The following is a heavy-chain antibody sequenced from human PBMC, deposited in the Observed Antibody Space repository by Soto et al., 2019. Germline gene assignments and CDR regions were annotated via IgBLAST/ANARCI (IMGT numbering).Heavy chain of an antibody. CDR1: GFTFSSYA. CDR3: AKDNGYSYGYYYYYGMDV. Sequence: GGSLRLSCAASGFTFSSYAMSWVRQAPGKGLEWVSAISGSGGSTYYADSVKGRFTISRDNSKNTLYLQMNSLRAEDTAVYYCAKDNGYSYGYYYYYGMDVWGQGTTVTVS. J-gene: IGHJ6*02. CDR2: ISGSGGST. D-gene: IGHD5-18*01. V-gene: IGHV3-23*01.